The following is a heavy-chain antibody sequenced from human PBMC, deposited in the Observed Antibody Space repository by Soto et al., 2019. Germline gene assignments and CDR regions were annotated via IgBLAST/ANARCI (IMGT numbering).Heavy chain of an antibody. CDR3: AKVGIVVVVAASRLDY. CDR2: ISSSSSTI. Sequence: GGSLRLSCAASGFTFSSYSMNWVRQAPGKGLEWVSYISSSSSTIYYADSVKGRFTISRDNAKNSLYLQMNSLRAEDTAVYYCAKVGIVVVVAASRLDYWGQGTLVTVSS. V-gene: IGHV3-48*01. J-gene: IGHJ4*02. CDR1: GFTFSSYS. D-gene: IGHD2-15*01.